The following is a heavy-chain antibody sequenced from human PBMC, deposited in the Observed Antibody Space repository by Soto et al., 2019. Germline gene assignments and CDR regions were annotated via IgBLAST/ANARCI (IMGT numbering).Heavy chain of an antibody. Sequence: GASVKVSCKASGYTFTSYDINWVRQATGQGLEWMGWMNPNSGNTGYAQKFQGRVTMTRNTSISTAYMELSSLRSEDTAVYYCARGLMIFGVVAAPGDGMDVWGQGTTVTVYS. CDR3: ARGLMIFGVVAAPGDGMDV. CDR1: GYTFTSYD. CDR2: MNPNSGNT. D-gene: IGHD3-3*01. V-gene: IGHV1-8*01. J-gene: IGHJ6*02.